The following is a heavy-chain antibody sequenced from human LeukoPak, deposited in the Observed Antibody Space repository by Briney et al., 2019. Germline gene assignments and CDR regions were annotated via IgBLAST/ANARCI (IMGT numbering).Heavy chain of an antibody. Sequence: GGSLRLSCEVSAVTFRSTAIHWVRQAPGKGLEWVAIVAYDGTNKKIADSVTGRFTVSRDDSNYTLNLQMNSLRPEDTAMYYCATGGKFDFWSGYHIDSWGQGTLVIVSS. CDR1: AVTFRSTA. D-gene: IGHD3-3*01. V-gene: IGHV3-30*04. J-gene: IGHJ1*01. CDR2: VAYDGTNK. CDR3: ATGGKFDFWSGYHIDS.